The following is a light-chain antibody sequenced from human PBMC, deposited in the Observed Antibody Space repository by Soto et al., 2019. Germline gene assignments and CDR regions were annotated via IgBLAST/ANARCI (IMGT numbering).Light chain of an antibody. Sequence: QSAPSHPASVSWSPGHSITISCTGTSSDVGGYNYVSWYQQHPGKAPKLMIYEVSNRPSGVSNRFSGSKSGNTASLTISGLQAEDEADYYCSSYTSSSTLYVFGTGTKVTVL. J-gene: IGLJ1*01. V-gene: IGLV2-14*01. CDR3: SSYTSSSTLYV. CDR2: EVS. CDR1: SSDVGGYNY.